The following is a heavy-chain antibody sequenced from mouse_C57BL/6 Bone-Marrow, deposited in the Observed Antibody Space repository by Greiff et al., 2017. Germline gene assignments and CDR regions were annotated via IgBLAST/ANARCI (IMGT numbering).Heavy chain of an antibody. V-gene: IGHV5-4*01. D-gene: IGHD1-1*01. Sequence: EVKLMESGGGLVKPGGSLKLSCAASGFTFSSYAMSWVRQTPEKRLEWVATISDGGSYTYYPDNVKGRFTISRDNAKNNLYLQRSHLKSEDTAMYYCARDYYGSTFYWFDYWGQGTTLTVSS. J-gene: IGHJ2*01. CDR2: ISDGGSYT. CDR3: ARDYYGSTFYWFDY. CDR1: GFTFSSYA.